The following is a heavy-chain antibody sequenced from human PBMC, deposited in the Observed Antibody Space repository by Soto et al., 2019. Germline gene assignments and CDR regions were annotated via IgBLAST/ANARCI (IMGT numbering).Heavy chain of an antibody. CDR3: ARGLMANDY. CDR1: GGSVSSGSYY. J-gene: IGHJ4*02. D-gene: IGHD3-10*01. Sequence: SETLSLTCTVSGGSVSSGSYYWSWIRQPPGKGLEWIGYIYYSGSTNYNPSLKSRVTISVDTSKNQFSLKLSSVTAADTAVYYCARGLMANDYWGQGTLVTVSS. V-gene: IGHV4-61*01. CDR2: IYYSGST.